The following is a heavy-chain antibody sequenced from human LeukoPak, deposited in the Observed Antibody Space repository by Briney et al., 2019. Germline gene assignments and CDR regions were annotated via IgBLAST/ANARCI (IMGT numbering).Heavy chain of an antibody. V-gene: IGHV4-61*02. CDR3: ARDSVVVVAATWRDAFDI. J-gene: IGHJ3*02. D-gene: IGHD2-15*01. CDR1: GGSISSGSYY. Sequence: SETLSLTCTVSGGSISSGSYYWRWIRQPAGKGLEWIGRIYTSGSTNYNPSLKSRVTISVDTSKNQFSLKLSPVTAADTAVYYCARDSVVVVAATWRDAFDIWGQGTMATVSS. CDR2: IYTSGST.